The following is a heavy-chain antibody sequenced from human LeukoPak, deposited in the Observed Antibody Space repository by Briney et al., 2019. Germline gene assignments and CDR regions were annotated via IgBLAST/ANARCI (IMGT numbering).Heavy chain of an antibody. Sequence: PSETLSLTCTVSGGSISSYYWSWIRQPPGKGLGWIGHIYYSGSTNYNPSIKSRVTIPVDTSNNQFSLKLNSVAGAATAVYYCAGGVVDDAFDIWGQGTMVTVSS. CDR2: IYYSGST. J-gene: IGHJ3*02. V-gene: IGHV4-59*01. CDR3: AGGVVDDAFDI. CDR1: GGSISSYY. D-gene: IGHD2-15*01.